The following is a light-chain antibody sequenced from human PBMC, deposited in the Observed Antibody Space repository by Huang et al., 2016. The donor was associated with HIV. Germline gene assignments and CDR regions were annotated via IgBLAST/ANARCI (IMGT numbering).Light chain of an antibody. J-gene: IGKJ1*01. Sequence: DIVMTQSPDSLAVSLGERATLNCKSSQSVLYSSNNKNYLAWYQQKPGQSPQLLIYWASTRESGVPDRFSGSGSGTDFTRTISSLQAEDVAVYYCQQYYTTPWTFGQGTKVEIK. CDR2: WAS. CDR1: QSVLYSSNNKNY. CDR3: QQYYTTPWT. V-gene: IGKV4-1*01.